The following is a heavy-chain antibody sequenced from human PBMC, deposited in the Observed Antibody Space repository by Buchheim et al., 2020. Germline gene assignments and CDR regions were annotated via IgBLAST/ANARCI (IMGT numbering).Heavy chain of an antibody. V-gene: IGHV4-34*01. D-gene: IGHD1-1*01. Sequence: QVQLQQWGAGLLKPPETLSLTCAVYGGSFSGYYWSWIRQPPGKGLEWIGEINHSGSTNYNPSLKSRVTISVDTSKNQFSLKLSSVTAADTAVYYCARFPHLGGGTGTRFDYWGQGTL. CDR1: GGSFSGYY. J-gene: IGHJ4*02. CDR2: INHSGST. CDR3: ARFPHLGGGTGTRFDY.